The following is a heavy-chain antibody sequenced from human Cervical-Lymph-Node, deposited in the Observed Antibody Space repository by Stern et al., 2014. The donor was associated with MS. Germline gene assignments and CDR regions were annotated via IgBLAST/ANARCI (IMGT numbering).Heavy chain of an antibody. V-gene: IGHV4-59*01. CDR2: ISYSVGT. D-gene: IGHD3-22*01. Sequence: VQLQESGPGLVKASETLSLTCTVSGGSISTYYWNWIPQPPGKGLEWIGEISYSVGTNYNPSLKSRVTLSVDTSKSQFSLKLSSVTAADTAVYYCARRDYYDTSTYYDDAFDIWGQGTMVTVSS. CDR3: ARRDYYDTSTYYDDAFDI. CDR1: GGSISTYY. J-gene: IGHJ3*02.